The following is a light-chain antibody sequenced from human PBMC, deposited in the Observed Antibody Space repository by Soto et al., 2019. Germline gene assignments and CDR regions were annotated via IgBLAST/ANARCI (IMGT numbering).Light chain of an antibody. V-gene: IGLV2-14*01. CDR1: SSDVGGYNY. J-gene: IGLJ1*01. Sequence: QSVLTQPASVSGSPGQSITISCIGTSSDVGGYNYVSWYQQHPGKAPKLMIYDVSNRPSGVSNRFSGSKSGNTASLTISGLQAEDEADYYCSSYTSSSTLGVFGTGTKLTVL. CDR2: DVS. CDR3: SSYTSSSTLGV.